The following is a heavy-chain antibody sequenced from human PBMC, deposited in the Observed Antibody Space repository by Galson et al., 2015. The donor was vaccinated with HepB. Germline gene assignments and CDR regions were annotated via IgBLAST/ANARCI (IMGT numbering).Heavy chain of an antibody. CDR2: IYWDDDK. Sequence: PALVKPTQTLTLTCTFSGFSLSTSGVGVGWIRQPPGKALEWLALIYWDDDKRYSPSLKSNLTITKDTSRDQVVLTMTNMDPVDTATYYCAHRLRFGGGGFWSGYRYAFDIWGQGTMVTVSS. CDR1: GFSLSTSGVG. D-gene: IGHD3-3*01. CDR3: AHRLRFGGGGFWSGYRYAFDI. V-gene: IGHV2-5*02. J-gene: IGHJ3*02.